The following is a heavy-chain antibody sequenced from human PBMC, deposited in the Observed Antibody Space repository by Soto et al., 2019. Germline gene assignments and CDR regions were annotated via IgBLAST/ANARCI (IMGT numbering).Heavy chain of an antibody. Sequence: GSLRLSCEVSGFTFSMYSMGWVRQSPGKGLEWVAKIPQDGVDGHYADSVKGRFTISRDNGKNSLYLQLNNLRAEDTAVYYCARDHLILQAHDFFYGSGVWGRGATVTVSS. D-gene: IGHD2-21*02. V-gene: IGHV3-7*03. CDR3: ARDHLILQAHDFFYGSGV. J-gene: IGHJ6*02. CDR1: GFTFSMYS. CDR2: IPQDGVDG.